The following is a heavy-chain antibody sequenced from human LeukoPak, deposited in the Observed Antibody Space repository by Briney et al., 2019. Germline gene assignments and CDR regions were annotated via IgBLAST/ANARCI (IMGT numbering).Heavy chain of an antibody. V-gene: IGHV6-1*01. CDR1: GDSVSSNIAT. CDR2: TYYRSKWYN. CDR3: ARAGVGSGVTGLYYYYYGLDV. Sequence: PSQTLSLTCAISGDSVSSNIATWNWIRQSPSRSLEWLGRTYYRSKWYNDYAVSVKSRITINPDTSKNRFSLHLNSVTPEDTAVYYCARAGVGSGVTGLYYYYYGLDVWGQGTTVTVSS. J-gene: IGHJ6*02. D-gene: IGHD3-10*01.